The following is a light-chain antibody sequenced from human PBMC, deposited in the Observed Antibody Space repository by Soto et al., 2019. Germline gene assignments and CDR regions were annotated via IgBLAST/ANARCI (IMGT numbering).Light chain of an antibody. CDR2: DVS. J-gene: IGKJ1*01. CDR3: QQYHRYST. V-gene: IGKV1-5*01. CDR1: QNINAW. Sequence: DIQMTQAPSTLSASVGDSVTISCRASQNINAWLAWYQQKPGKAPKLLIYDVSTLDSGVPSRFGGSASGTEFTLTINNLESDDFATYYCQQYHRYSTFGQGTKVDIK.